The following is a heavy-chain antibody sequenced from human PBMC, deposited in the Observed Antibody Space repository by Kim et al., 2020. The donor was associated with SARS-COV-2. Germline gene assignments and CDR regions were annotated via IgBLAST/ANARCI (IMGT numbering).Heavy chain of an antibody. CDR1: GFTFSSYA. J-gene: IGHJ4*02. Sequence: GGSLRLSCAASGFTFSSYAMHWVRQAPGKGLEWVAVISYDGSNKYYADSVKGRFTISRDNSKNTLYLQMNSLRAEDTAVYYCASDTKRYSSSPSGYWGQG. D-gene: IGHD6-13*01. V-gene: IGHV3-30-3*01. CDR3: ASDTKRYSSSPSGY. CDR2: ISYDGSNK.